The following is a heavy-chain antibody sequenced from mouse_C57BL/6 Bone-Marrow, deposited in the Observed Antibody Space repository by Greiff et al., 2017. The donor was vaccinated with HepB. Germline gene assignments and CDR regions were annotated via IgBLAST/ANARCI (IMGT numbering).Heavy chain of an antibody. D-gene: IGHD2-1*01. CDR2: IRNKANGYTT. V-gene: IGHV7-3*01. CDR3: ARYEDLIWQADYYAMDY. J-gene: IGHJ4*01. CDR1: GFTFTDYY. Sequence: EVKLMESGGGLVQPGGSLSLSCAASGFTFTDYYMSWVRQPPGKALEWLGFIRNKANGYTTEYSASVKDRFTISRDNSQSILYLQMNALRAEDSATYYCARYEDLIWQADYYAMDYWGQGTSVTVSS.